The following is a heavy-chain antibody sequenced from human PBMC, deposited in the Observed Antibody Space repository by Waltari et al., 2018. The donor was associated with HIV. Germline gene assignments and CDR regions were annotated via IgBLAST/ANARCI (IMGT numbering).Heavy chain of an antibody. CDR1: GFTFSSYW. CDR2: IKQDGSEK. J-gene: IGHJ6*02. D-gene: IGHD3-3*01. CDR3: ARRWYYDFWSGSRGMDV. Sequence: EVQLVESGGGLVQPGGSLRLSCAASGFTFSSYWMSWVRQAPGKGLEWVANIKQDGSEKYYVDSVKGRFTISRDNAKNSLYLQMNSLRAEDTAVYYCARRWYYDFWSGSRGMDVWGQGTTVTASS. V-gene: IGHV3-7*01.